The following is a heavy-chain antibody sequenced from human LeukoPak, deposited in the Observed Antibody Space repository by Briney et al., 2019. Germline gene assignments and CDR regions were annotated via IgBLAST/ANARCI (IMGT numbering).Heavy chain of an antibody. J-gene: IGHJ4*02. CDR3: ARSLGNWGDY. CDR2: ISGSGGST. D-gene: IGHD7-27*01. Sequence: PGGSLRLSCAASGFTFSSYALTWVRQAPGKGLEWVSAISGSGGSTSYADSVRGRCTISRDNAKNTLYLQMNSLRAEDTAVYYCARSLGNWGDYWGQGTLVTVSS. V-gene: IGHV3-23*01. CDR1: GFTFSSYA.